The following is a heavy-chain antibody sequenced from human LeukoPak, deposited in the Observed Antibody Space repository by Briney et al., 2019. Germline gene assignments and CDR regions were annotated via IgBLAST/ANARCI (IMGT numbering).Heavy chain of an antibody. J-gene: IGHJ4*02. CDR3: ARVEKRGYSYGGGFDY. D-gene: IGHD5-18*01. Sequence: ASVKVSCKASGYTFTSYGISWVRQAPGQGLEWMGWISAYNGNTNYAQKLQGRVTMTTDTSTSTAYMELRNLRSDDTAVYYCARVEKRGYSYGGGFDYWGQGTLVTVSS. CDR2: ISAYNGNT. CDR1: GYTFTSYG. V-gene: IGHV1-18*01.